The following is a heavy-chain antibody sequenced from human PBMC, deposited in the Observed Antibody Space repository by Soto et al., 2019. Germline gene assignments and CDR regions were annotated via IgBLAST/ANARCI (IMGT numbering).Heavy chain of an antibody. D-gene: IGHD3-9*01. CDR1: GFTFGDYA. CDR2: FRSKAYGGTT. CDR3: TREREGGLRYFDWLLYPDAFDI. V-gene: IGHV3-49*03. Sequence: GGSLRLSCTASGFTFGDYAMSWFRQAPGKGLEWVGFFRSKAYGGTTEYAASVKGRFTISRDDSKSIAYLQMNSLKTEDTAVYYCTREREGGLRYFDWLLYPDAFDIWGQGTMVTVSS. J-gene: IGHJ3*02.